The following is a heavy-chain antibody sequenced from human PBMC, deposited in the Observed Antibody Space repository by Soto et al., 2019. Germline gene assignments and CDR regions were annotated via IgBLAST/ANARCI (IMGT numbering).Heavy chain of an antibody. V-gene: IGHV4-59*01. CDR1: GGSISTYY. CDR3: AGDQLSSGWYVWFDP. D-gene: IGHD6-13*01. CDR2: IYYDGST. Sequence: HVQLQESGPGLVKPSETLSLTCTVSGGSISTYYWSWIRQPPGKGLEWIGYIYYDGSTSYNPSLRRRVPIXXDXSXXQSSLILSSATSADTAVYYCAGDQLSSGWYVWFDPWGQGTLVTVSS. J-gene: IGHJ5*02.